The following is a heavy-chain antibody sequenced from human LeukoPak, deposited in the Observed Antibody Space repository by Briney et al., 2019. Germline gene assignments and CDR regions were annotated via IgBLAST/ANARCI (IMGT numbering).Heavy chain of an antibody. Sequence: GGSLRLSCAASGFTFSTYWMSWVRQAPGKGLEWVANMDQDGSEINYVDSVEGRFTISRDNAKNSLYLQMNSLRVEDTAVYYCARDLGYSQFDPWGQGTLVTVSS. CDR3: ARDLGYSQFDP. CDR2: MDQDGSEI. D-gene: IGHD5-18*01. V-gene: IGHV3-7*01. J-gene: IGHJ5*02. CDR1: GFTFSTYW.